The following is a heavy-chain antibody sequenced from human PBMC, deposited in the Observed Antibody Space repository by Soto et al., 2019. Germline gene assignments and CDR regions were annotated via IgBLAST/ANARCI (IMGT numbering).Heavy chain of an antibody. CDR2: ITDSGGDT. CDR3: ARGSKESYPGSRIFDF. CDR1: GITFVSRA. Sequence: GGSLRLSCVASGITFVSRAMSWVRQAPGEGLEWVSTITDSGGDTKYADSVRGRFTISRDNSKNTLYLQMSSLRAEDSAVYYCARGSKESYPGSRIFDFWGRGTLVTVSS. V-gene: IGHV3-23*01. J-gene: IGHJ4*02. D-gene: IGHD3-10*01.